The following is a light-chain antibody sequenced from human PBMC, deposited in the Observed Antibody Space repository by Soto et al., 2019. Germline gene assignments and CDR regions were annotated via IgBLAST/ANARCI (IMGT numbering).Light chain of an antibody. V-gene: IGKV3-20*01. J-gene: IGKJ5*01. CDR3: QQHGDSIH. CDR2: GAS. Sequence: EIVLTQSPGTLSLSPGEIATLSCRASQNVSSTRLAWYQQKPGQSPRLLIYGASTRATGIADSFSGSGSGTDFTLTISRLEPADFAVYFCQQHGDSIHFGQGTRLAI. CDR1: QNVSSTR.